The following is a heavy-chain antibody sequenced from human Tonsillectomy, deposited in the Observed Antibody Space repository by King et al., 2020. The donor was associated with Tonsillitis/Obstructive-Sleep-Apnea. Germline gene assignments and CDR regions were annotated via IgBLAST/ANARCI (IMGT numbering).Heavy chain of an antibody. CDR2: ISYDGSNK. CDR3: ARSGPSVDFWSGYYIDY. Sequence: VQLVESGGGVVQPGRSLRLSCAASGFTFSSYAMHWVRLAPGKGLEWVAVISYDGSNKYYADSVKGRFTISRDNSKNTLYLQMNSLRAEDTAVYYCARSGPSVDFWSGYYIDYWGQGTLVTVSS. CDR1: GFTFSSYA. V-gene: IGHV3-30*01. D-gene: IGHD3-3*01. J-gene: IGHJ4*02.